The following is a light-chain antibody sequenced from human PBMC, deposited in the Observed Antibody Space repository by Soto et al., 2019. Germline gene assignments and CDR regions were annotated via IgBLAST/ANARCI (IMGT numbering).Light chain of an antibody. CDR1: QTVERW. V-gene: IGKV1-5*01. CDR2: DVS. Sequence: DIQMTQSPSTLSASVGDRVIITCRASQTVERWMAWYQQKPGKAPKLLISDVSTLERGVPSRFSGSGSETEFTLTISGLQPDDFATYYCQQYKDYVYTFGKGTKVDI. CDR3: QQYKDYVYT. J-gene: IGKJ2*01.